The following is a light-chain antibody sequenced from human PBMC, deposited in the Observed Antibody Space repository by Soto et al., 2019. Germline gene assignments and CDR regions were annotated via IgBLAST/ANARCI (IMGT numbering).Light chain of an antibody. CDR1: QAVTSN. J-gene: IGKJ4*01. Sequence: EIVMTQSPATLSVSPGERATLSCMASQAVTSNLAWYQQKPGQAPRLLMFATSTRATGIPARFGGSGSGTEFTLTISSLQSEDFAIYYCLQYYDWPLTFGGGTEVEI. CDR3: LQYYDWPLT. V-gene: IGKV3-15*01. CDR2: ATS.